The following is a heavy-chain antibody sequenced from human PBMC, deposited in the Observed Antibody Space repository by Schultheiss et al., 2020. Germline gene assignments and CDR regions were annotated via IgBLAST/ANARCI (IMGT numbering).Heavy chain of an antibody. D-gene: IGHD3-3*01. Sequence: ESLKISCAASGFILSDHTMNWVRQAPGKGLEWVSSISSSSITINYADSVKGRFTISRDNAKNSLYLQMNSLRDGDTAVYYCARGLDYDSWGQGTLVTVSS. J-gene: IGHJ4*02. CDR1: GFILSDHT. CDR2: ISSSSITI. CDR3: ARGLDYDS. V-gene: IGHV3-48*02.